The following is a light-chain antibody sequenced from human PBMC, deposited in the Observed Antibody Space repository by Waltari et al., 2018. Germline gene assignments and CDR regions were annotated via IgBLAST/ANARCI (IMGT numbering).Light chain of an antibody. V-gene: IGLV2-14*03. CDR2: DVT. Sequence: QSALTQPASVSGSPGQSITISCTGTSTDVGGYTYVSWYQHHPGKAPKVKIFDVTKRPSGVSNRFSCSKSGNTASLTISGLQAEDEADYYGSSYTSSSTSLYVFGTGTKVTVL. J-gene: IGLJ1*01. CDR3: SSYTSSSTSLYV. CDR1: STDVGGYTY.